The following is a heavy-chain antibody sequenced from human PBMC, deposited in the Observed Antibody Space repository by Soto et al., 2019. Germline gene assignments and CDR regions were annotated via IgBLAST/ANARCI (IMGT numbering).Heavy chain of an antibody. Sequence: GESLKISCKVSGYSFTSYWISCVRQMTGKGLEWMGRIDPSDSYTNYSPSFQGHVTISADKSISTAYLQWSSLKASDTAMYYCARLGGSSWYFYYYGMDVWGQGTTVTVS. CDR1: GYSFTSYW. V-gene: IGHV5-10-1*01. D-gene: IGHD6-13*01. J-gene: IGHJ6*02. CDR2: IDPSDSYT. CDR3: ARLGGSSWYFYYYGMDV.